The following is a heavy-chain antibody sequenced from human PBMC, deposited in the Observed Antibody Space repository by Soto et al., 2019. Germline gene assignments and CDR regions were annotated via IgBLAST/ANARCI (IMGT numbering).Heavy chain of an antibody. CDR1: GFTFTSYA. CDR2: ISGSGGST. CDR3: AKGLHRSLRTDYYYYGMDV. D-gene: IGHD6-6*01. J-gene: IGHJ6*02. V-gene: IGHV3-23*01. Sequence: GGSLRLSCAVSGFTFTSYAMSWVRQAPGKGLEWVSAISGSGGSTYYADSVKGRFTISRDNSKNTLYLQMNSLRAEDTAVYYCAKGLHRSLRTDYYYYGMDVWGQGTTVTVSS.